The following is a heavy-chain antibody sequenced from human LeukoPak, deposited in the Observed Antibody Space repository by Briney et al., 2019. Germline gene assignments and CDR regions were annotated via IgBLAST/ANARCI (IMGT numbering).Heavy chain of an antibody. CDR3: ARYSVAATKYYYYGMDV. J-gene: IGHJ6*02. CDR2: IYYSGST. V-gene: IGHV4-31*03. CDR1: GGSISSGGYY. D-gene: IGHD2-15*01. Sequence: SETLSLTCTVSGGSISSGGYYWSWIRQHPGKGLEWIGYIYYSGSTYYNPSLKSRVTISVDTSKNQFSLKLSSVTAADTAVYYCARYSVAATKYYYYGMDVWGQGTTVTVSS.